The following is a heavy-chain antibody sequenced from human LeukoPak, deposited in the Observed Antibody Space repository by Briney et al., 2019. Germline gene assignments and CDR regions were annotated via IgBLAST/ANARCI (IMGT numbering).Heavy chain of an antibody. J-gene: IGHJ4*02. CDR2: IIPIFGTA. D-gene: IGHD2-15*01. Sequence: SVKVSCKASGDTFSSHAISWVRQDPGQGLEWMGGIIPIFGTANYAQKFQGRVTITADESTSTAYMELSSLRSEDTAVYYCARGPGCSGGSCPFNYWGQGTLVTVSS. V-gene: IGHV1-69*13. CDR3: ARGPGCSGGSCPFNY. CDR1: GDTFSSHA.